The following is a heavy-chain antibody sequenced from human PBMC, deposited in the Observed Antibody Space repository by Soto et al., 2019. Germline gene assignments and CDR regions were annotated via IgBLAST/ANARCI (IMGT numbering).Heavy chain of an antibody. CDR1: GFTFSSYA. CDR3: ARDELLVVYGMDV. CDR2: ISYDGSNK. V-gene: IGHV3-30-3*01. J-gene: IGHJ6*02. D-gene: IGHD2-21*02. Sequence: QVQLVESGGGVVQPGRSLRLSCAASGFTFSSYAMHWVRQAPGKGLEWVAVISYDGSNKYYADSVKGRFTISRDNSKNTLYLQMNSLRAEDTAVYYCARDELLVVYGMDVWGQGTTVTVSS.